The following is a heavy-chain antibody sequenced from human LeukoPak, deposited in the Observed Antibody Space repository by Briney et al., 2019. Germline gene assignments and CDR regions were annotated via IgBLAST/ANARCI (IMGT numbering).Heavy chain of an antibody. D-gene: IGHD3-9*01. CDR1: GFTFSNYA. J-gene: IGHJ4*02. V-gene: IGHV3-23*01. Sequence: GGSLRLSCAASGFTFSNYAMSWVRQAPGKGLEWVSSISGSGGTTYYADSVKGRFTISRDNSKNTLYLQMNSPRADDTAVYYCAKDKDFDILTAYYYWGQGTLVTVSS. CDR3: AKDKDFDILTAYYY. CDR2: ISGSGGTT.